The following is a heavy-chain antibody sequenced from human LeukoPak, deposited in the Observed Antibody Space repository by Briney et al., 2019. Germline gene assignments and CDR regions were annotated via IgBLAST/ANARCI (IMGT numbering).Heavy chain of an antibody. CDR2: IRHDGSDE. V-gene: IGHV3-30*02. D-gene: IGHD3-10*01. CDR1: GFNFNTFG. Sequence: GSLRLSCATSGFNFNTFGMHWVRQTPGKGLEWVAFIRHDGSDEYYADSVKGRFTLSRDNSQSTLYLQMNSLRTGDTAIYYCAKQIDGSGTFLYPKYFDYWGQGTLVTVSS. CDR3: AKQIDGSGTFLYPKYFDY. J-gene: IGHJ4*02.